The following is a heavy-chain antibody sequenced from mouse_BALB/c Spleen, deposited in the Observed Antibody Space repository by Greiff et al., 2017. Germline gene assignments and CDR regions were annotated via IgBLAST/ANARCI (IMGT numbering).Heavy chain of an antibody. D-gene: IGHD2-3*01. Sequence: EVQLVESGGGLVKPGGSLKLSCAASGFAFSSYDMSWVRQTPEKRLEWVAYISSGGGSTYYPDTVKGRFTISRDNAKNTLYLQMSSLKSEDTAMYYCARLGLLYYFDYWGQGTTLTVSS. CDR2: ISSGGGST. V-gene: IGHV5-12-1*01. J-gene: IGHJ2*01. CDR3: ARLGLLYYFDY. CDR1: GFAFSSYD.